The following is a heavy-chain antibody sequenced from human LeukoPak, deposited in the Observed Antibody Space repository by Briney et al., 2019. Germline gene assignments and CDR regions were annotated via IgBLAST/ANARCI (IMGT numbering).Heavy chain of an antibody. J-gene: IGHJ5*02. CDR1: GYTFTGYY. Sequence: ASVKVSCKASGYTFTGYYMHWVRQAPGQGLEWMGRINPNSGGTNYAQKFQGRVTMTRDTSISTAYMELSRLRPDHTAVYYCARDRVTMVRGGNWFDPWGQGTLVTVSS. CDR2: INPNSGGT. CDR3: ARDRVTMVRGGNWFDP. V-gene: IGHV1-2*06. D-gene: IGHD3-10*01.